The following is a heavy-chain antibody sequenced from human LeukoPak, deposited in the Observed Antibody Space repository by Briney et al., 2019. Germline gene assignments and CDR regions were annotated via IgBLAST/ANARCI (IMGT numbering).Heavy chain of an antibody. CDR1: GFTFSSYS. V-gene: IGHV3-48*01. D-gene: IGHD3-22*01. J-gene: IGHJ6*02. Sequence: PGGSLRLSCAASGFTFSSYSMNWVRQAPGKGLEWVSYISSSTIYYADSVKGRFTISRDNAKNSLYLQMNSLRAEDTAVYYCARVGYYYYGMDVWGQGTTVTVSS. CDR2: ISSSTI. CDR3: ARVGYYYYGMDV.